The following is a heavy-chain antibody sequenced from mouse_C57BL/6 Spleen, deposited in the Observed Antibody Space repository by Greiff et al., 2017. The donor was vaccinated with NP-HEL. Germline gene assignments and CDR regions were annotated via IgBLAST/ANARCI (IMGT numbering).Heavy chain of an antibody. CDR2: FHPYNDDT. CDR1: GYTFTTYP. CDR3: ARGDYSKDYAMDY. D-gene: IGHD2-5*01. V-gene: IGHV1-47*01. Sequence: QVQLKQSGAELVKPGASVKMSCKASGYTFTTYPIEWMKQNHGKSLEWIGNFHPYNDDTKYNEKLKGKATLTVEKSSSTVYLELSRLTSDDSAVYYCARGDYSKDYAMDYWGQGTSVTVSS. J-gene: IGHJ4*01.